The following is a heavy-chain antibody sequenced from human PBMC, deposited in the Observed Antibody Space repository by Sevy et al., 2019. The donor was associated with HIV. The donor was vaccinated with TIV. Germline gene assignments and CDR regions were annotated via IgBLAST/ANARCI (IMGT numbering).Heavy chain of an antibody. Sequence: GGSLRLSCAASGFXVNSNYMTWVRQAPGKGLEGVSVIHSDDTTYHADSVKDRFTVSRDNFKNTLYLHMSSLRAEDTAVYYCARGKSGYGXXLNXXGQGTLVTVSS. V-gene: IGHV3-66*01. CDR2: IHSDDTT. CDR3: ARGKSGYGXXLNX. D-gene: IGHD5-12*01. CDR1: GFXVNSNY. J-gene: IGHJ4*02.